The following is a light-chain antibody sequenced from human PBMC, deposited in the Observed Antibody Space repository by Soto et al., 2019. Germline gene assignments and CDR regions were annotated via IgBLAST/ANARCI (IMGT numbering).Light chain of an antibody. J-gene: IGLJ3*02. Sequence: QSVLTQSPSASASLGASVKLTCTLSSGHRSYAIAWHQQQPEKGPRYLMKLNSDGSHSKGDGIPDRFSGSSSGAERYLTISSLQSGDEADYYCQTWDTGIQVFGGGTNLTVL. CDR2: LNSDGSH. CDR3: QTWDTGIQV. CDR1: SGHRSYA. V-gene: IGLV4-69*01.